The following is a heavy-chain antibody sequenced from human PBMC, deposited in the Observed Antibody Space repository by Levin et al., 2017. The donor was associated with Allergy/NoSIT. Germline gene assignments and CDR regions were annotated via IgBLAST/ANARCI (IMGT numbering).Heavy chain of an antibody. Sequence: GLSLLLSFSSSGFPFRRYWMHWVRQAPGKGLVWVARINSDGSRMSNADSVEGRISISRDNAKNTLSLQINSLRAEDTAVYFCTRYSSGDYGDAFDIWGQGTMVSVSS. V-gene: IGHV3-74*01. D-gene: IGHD3-22*01. CDR2: INSDGSRM. CDR1: GFPFRRYW. J-gene: IGHJ3*02. CDR3: TRYSSGDYGDAFDI.